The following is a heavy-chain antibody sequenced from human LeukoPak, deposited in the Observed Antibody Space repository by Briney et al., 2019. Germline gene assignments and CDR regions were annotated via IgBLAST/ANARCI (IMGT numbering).Heavy chain of an antibody. CDR1: GFTFSSYA. Sequence: GGSLRLSCVASGFTFSSYAMGWVRLAPGKGLEWVSSISGSDASTYYADSVKGRFTISRDNSKNALYLQMNSLRAEDTAVYYCAKVLRCVDDWGEETLVTVSS. CDR2: ISGSDAST. V-gene: IGHV3-23*01. J-gene: IGHJ4*02. D-gene: IGHD2-21*01. CDR3: AKVLRCVDD.